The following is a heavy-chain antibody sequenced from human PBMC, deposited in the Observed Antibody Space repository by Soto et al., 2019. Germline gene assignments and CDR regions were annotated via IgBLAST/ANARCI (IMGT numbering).Heavy chain of an antibody. CDR1: DFTFSSYP. CDR2: ISISGSGGST. CDR3: ARDKRDLRFLEWSYYFDY. D-gene: IGHD3-3*01. V-gene: IGHV3-23*01. Sequence: PGGPLRPSLPPSDFTFSSYPMSWIRQAPGKGREWFSAISISGSGGSTYYADSVKGRFTISRDNSKNTLYLQMNSLRAEDTAVYYCARDKRDLRFLEWSYYFDYWGQGTLVTVSS. J-gene: IGHJ4*02.